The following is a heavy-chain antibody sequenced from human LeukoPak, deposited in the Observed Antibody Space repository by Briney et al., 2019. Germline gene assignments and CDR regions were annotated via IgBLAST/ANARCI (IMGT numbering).Heavy chain of an antibody. CDR3: ARDRTQNYDFWRCDYLNWFDP. J-gene: IGHJ5*02. Sequence: SETLSLTCTVSGGSISSGSYYWSWIRQPAGKGLEWIGRIYTSGSTYYNPSLKSRVTISVDTSKNQFSLKLSSVTAADTAVYYCARDRTQNYDFWRCDYLNWFDPWGQGTRVTVSS. D-gene: IGHD3-3*01. CDR1: GGSISSGSYY. CDR2: IYTSGST. V-gene: IGHV4-61*02.